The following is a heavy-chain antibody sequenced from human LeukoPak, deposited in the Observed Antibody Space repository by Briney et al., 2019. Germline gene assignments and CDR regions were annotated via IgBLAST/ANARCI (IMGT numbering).Heavy chain of an antibody. CDR2: INPSGGST. CDR1: GYTFTSYY. D-gene: IGHD3-22*01. CDR3: ARGVSIYYDSSGHSTDI. Sequence: ASVKVSCKASGYTFTSYYMHWVRQAPGQGLEWMGIINPSGGSTSYAQKFQGKVTMTRDTSTSTVYMELSRLRSDDTAVYYCARGVSIYYDSSGHSTDIWGQGTMVTVSS. V-gene: IGHV1-46*01. J-gene: IGHJ3*02.